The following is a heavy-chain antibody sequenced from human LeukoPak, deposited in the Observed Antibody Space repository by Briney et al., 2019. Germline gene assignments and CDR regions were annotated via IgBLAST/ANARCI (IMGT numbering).Heavy chain of an antibody. CDR2: IYTSAST. V-gene: IGHV4-4*07. CDR3: ARSLDTAMVSYYYYMDV. Sequence: SETLSLTCTVSGGSISSYYWSWIRQPAGKGLEWIGRIYTSASTNYNPSLKSRVTMSVDTSKNQFSLKLSSVTAADTAVYYCARSLDTAMVSYYYYMDVWGKGTTVTVSS. D-gene: IGHD5-18*01. CDR1: GGSISSYY. J-gene: IGHJ6*03.